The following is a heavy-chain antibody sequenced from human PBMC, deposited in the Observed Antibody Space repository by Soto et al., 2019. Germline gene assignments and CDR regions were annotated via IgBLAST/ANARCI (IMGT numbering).Heavy chain of an antibody. CDR3: ARDGGIALTTFDF. J-gene: IGHJ4*02. CDR2: TYYRSRWYN. V-gene: IGHV6-1*01. Sequence: QVQLQQSGPGLVKPSQTLSLTCAISGDSVSDNTAAWNWIRQSPSRGLEWLGRTYYRSRWYNDYAISVRSRIIINPDPSKNQFSLQLNSVPPEDTAVYYCARDGGIALTTFDFWGQGSLVTVSS. D-gene: IGHD4-17*01. CDR1: GDSVSDNTAA.